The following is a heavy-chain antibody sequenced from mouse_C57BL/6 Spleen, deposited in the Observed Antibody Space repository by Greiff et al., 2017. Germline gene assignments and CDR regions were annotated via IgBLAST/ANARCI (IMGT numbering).Heavy chain of an antibody. J-gene: IGHJ2*01. V-gene: IGHV1-55*01. CDR3: AREGGTRGIDY. CDR2: IYPGSGST. CDR1: GYTFTSYW. D-gene: IGHD4-1*01. Sequence: VQRVESGAELVKPGASVKMSCKASGYTFTSYWITWVKQRPGQGLEWIGDIYPGSGSTNYNEKFKSKATLTVDTSSSTAYMQLSSLTSEDSAVYYCAREGGTRGIDYWGQGTTLTVSS.